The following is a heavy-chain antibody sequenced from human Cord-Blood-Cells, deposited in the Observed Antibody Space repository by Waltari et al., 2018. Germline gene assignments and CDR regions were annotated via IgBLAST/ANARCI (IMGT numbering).Heavy chain of an antibody. Sequence: QLQLVQSGAEVKKPGSSVKVTCRSSGGSFRSSAIRRVRQAPGQGLERMGGIIPIFGTANYAQKFQGRVTITADESTSTAYMELSSLRSEDTAVYYCARGIGGDYYFDYWGQGTLVTVSS. CDR2: IIPIFGTA. D-gene: IGHD2-21*02. J-gene: IGHJ4*02. CDR3: ARGIGGDYYFDY. V-gene: IGHV1-69*01. CDR1: GGSFRSSA.